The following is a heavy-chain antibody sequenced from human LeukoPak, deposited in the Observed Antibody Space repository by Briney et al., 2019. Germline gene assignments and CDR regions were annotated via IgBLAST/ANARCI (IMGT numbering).Heavy chain of an antibody. CDR1: GGTFSSYA. CDR2: IIPIFGTA. D-gene: IGHD6-13*01. Sequence: GASVKVSCKASGGTFSSYAISWVRQAPGQGLEWMGRIIPIFGTANYAQKFQGRVTITTDESTSTAYMELSSLRSEDTAVYYCTAATGWSSSMMWGQGTAVTVSS. V-gene: IGHV1-69*05. J-gene: IGHJ4*01. CDR3: TAATGWSSSMM.